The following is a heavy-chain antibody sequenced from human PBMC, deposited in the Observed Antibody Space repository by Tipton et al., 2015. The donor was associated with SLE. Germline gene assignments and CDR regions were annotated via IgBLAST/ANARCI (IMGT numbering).Heavy chain of an antibody. J-gene: IGHJ4*01. Sequence: TLSLTCAVSGGSISSGGYSWSWIRQPPGKGLEWIGYIYYSGSTYYNPSLKSRVTISVDTSKNQFSLKLSSVTAADTAVYYCARDFARGSGYVYWGHGILVPVSS. CDR3: ARDFARGSGYVY. CDR1: GGSISSGGYS. V-gene: IGHV4-30-2*05. CDR2: IYYSGST. D-gene: IGHD3-9*01.